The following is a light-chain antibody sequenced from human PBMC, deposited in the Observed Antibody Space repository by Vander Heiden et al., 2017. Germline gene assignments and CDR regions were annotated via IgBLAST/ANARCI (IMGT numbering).Light chain of an antibody. Sequence: SHVPTQPPAVSAASGETTTLPWGGPNTGSKSVHWYQQKPGQAPVLVINYDVDRPSGIPERFSGSNSGNTATLTISRVEAGDEADYYCQVWDTSRDQGVFGGGTKLTVL. CDR3: QVWDTSRDQGV. V-gene: IGLV3-21*04. CDR1: NTGSKS. CDR2: YDV. J-gene: IGLJ3*02.